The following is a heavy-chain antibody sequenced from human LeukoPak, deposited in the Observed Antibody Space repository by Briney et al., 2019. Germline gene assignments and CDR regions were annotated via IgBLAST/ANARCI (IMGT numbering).Heavy chain of an antibody. V-gene: IGHV1-3*01. CDR2: INAGNGNT. J-gene: IGHJ4*02. CDR1: GYTFTSYG. Sequence: ASVKVSCKASGYTFTSYGISWVRQAPGQRLEWMGWINAGNGNTKYSQKFQGRVTVTRDTSASTAYMELSSLRSEDTAVYYCARAYSSGWRFDYWGQGTLVTVSS. D-gene: IGHD6-19*01. CDR3: ARAYSSGWRFDY.